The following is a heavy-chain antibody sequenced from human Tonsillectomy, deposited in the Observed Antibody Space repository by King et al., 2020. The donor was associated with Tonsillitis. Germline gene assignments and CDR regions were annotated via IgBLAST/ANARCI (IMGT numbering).Heavy chain of an antibody. Sequence: VQLVESGGGLVQPGRSLRLSCAASGFTFDDYAMHWVRQAPGKGLEWVSGISWNSGSIGYADSVKGRFTISRDNAKNSLYLQMNSLRAEDTALYYCAKDLGYCISTSCSAGFDAFDIWGQGTMVTVSS. V-gene: IGHV3-9*01. CDR2: ISWNSGSI. J-gene: IGHJ3*02. D-gene: IGHD2-2*01. CDR3: AKDLGYCISTSCSAGFDAFDI. CDR1: GFTFDDYA.